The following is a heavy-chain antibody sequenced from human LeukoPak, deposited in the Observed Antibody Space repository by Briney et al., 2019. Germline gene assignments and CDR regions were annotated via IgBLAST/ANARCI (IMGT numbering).Heavy chain of an antibody. D-gene: IGHD3-3*01. CDR1: GLTFSSYA. CDR3: GKALLCWSGFHLDYYFRAV. CDR2: IIGSGGST. J-gene: IGHJ6*04. V-gene: IGHV3-23*01. Sequence: GGSLRLSCAASGLTFSSYAMSWVRQAPGKGLEWVSAIIGSGGSTYYADSVKGRFTISRENSRKTLYLQMNCHRTADTAVYYYGKALLCWSGFHLDYYFRAVWGKETTVTVSS.